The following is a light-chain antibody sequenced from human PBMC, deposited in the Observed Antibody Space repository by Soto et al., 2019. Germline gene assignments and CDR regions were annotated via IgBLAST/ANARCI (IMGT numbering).Light chain of an antibody. Sequence: DIQMTQSPSTLSASVGDRVTITCRASQSVSNWLAWYQQKPGKAPKLLIYKASSLESGVPSRFSGSGSETELTLTISSLQPDDFVTYYCQQYNSYWTFGRGTKVDIK. CDR1: QSVSNW. V-gene: IGKV1-5*03. CDR2: KAS. J-gene: IGKJ1*01. CDR3: QQYNSYWT.